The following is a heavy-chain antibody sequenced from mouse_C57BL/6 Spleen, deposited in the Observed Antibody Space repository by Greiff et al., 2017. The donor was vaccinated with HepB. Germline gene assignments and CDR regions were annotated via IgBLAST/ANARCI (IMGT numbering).Heavy chain of an antibody. CDR1: GYSFTGYY. CDR3: ARGYDYDRSWFAY. Sequence: VQLQQSGPELVKPGASVKISCKASGYSFTGYYMNWVKQSPEKSLEWIGEINPSTGGTTYNQKFKAKATLTVDKSSSTAYMQLKSLTSEDSAVYYCARGYDYDRSWFAYWGQGTLVTVSA. V-gene: IGHV1-42*01. D-gene: IGHD2-4*01. CDR2: INPSTGGT. J-gene: IGHJ3*01.